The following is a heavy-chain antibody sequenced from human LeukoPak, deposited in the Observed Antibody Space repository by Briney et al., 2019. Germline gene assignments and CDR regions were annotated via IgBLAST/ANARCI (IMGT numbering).Heavy chain of an antibody. Sequence: GGSLRLSCAASGFTFSTYSMNWVRQAPGKGLEWVSYISSSSSTIYYADSVKGRFTISRDIAKNSLYLQMNSLRAEDTAVYYCAREGDFWSAYYKYYFDYWGQGTLVTVSS. V-gene: IGHV3-48*01. J-gene: IGHJ4*02. CDR2: ISSSSSTI. CDR1: GFTFSTYS. CDR3: AREGDFWSAYYKYYFDY. D-gene: IGHD3-3*01.